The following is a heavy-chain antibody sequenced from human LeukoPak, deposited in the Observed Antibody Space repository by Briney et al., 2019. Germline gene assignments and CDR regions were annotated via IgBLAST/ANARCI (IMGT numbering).Heavy chain of an antibody. V-gene: IGHV4-34*01. J-gene: IGHJ6*03. CDR2: INHSGST. Sequence: SETLSLTCTVSGGSISSYYWSWIRQPPGKGLEWIGEINHSGSTNYNPSLKSRVTISVDTSKNQFSLKLSSVTAADTAVYYCARVPYYDFWSGYPEEYYYMDVWGEGTTVTVSS. D-gene: IGHD3-3*01. CDR1: GGSISSYY. CDR3: ARVPYYDFWSGYPEEYYYMDV.